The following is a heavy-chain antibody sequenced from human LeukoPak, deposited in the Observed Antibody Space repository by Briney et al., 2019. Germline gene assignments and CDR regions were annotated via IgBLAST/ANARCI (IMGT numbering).Heavy chain of an antibody. CDR1: GDSISSNTHF. J-gene: IGHJ4*02. V-gene: IGHV4-39*07. D-gene: IGHD3-22*01. Sequence: PSETLSLTCTVSGDSISSNTHFWGWIRQPPGKGLEWIGTIYYSGSTYYNPSLKSRVTISVDTSKNQFSLKLSSVTAADTAVYYCARDAYDSSGYSFDYWGQGTLVTVSS. CDR2: IYYSGST. CDR3: ARDAYDSSGYSFDY.